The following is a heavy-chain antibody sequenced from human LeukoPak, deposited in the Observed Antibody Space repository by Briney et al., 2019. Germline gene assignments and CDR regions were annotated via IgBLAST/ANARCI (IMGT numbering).Heavy chain of an antibody. CDR1: GFTFSSYG. J-gene: IGHJ4*02. Sequence: GGSLRLSCAASGFTFSSYGMHWVRQAPGKGLEWVAFIRYDGSNKYYADSVRGRFTISRDNSKNTLYLQMNSLRAEDTAVYYCAKDVGYCSGGSCYSVEVGDYWGQGTLVTVSS. CDR3: AKDVGYCSGGSCYSVEVGDY. V-gene: IGHV3-30*02. CDR2: IRYDGSNK. D-gene: IGHD2-15*01.